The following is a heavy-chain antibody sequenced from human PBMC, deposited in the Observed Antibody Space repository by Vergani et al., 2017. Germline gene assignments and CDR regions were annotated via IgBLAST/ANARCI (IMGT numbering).Heavy chain of an antibody. V-gene: IGHV1-18*01. CDR1: GYTFTSYG. J-gene: IGHJ3*02. CDR2: ISAYNGNT. Sequence: QVQLVQSGAEVKKPGASVKVSCKASGYTFTSYGISWVRQAPGQGLEWMGWISAYNGNTNYAQKLQGRVTITADKSTSTAYMELSSLRSEDTAVYYCARSRSIFGVAKDAFDIWGQGTMVTVSS. CDR3: ARSRSIFGVAKDAFDI. D-gene: IGHD3-3*01.